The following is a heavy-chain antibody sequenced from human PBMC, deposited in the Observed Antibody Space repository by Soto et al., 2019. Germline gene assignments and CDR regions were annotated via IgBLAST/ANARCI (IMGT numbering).Heavy chain of an antibody. CDR2: FYYRGDT. CDR1: GDSIQKYW. Sequence: SETLSLTCSVSGDSIQKYWWTWIRQPPGKALGWIGYFYYRGDTNYNPSLKSRVTISIDTSKSQFSLSLDSVTAADTAVYFCARAHAPTLPFDYWGQGTLVTVSS. CDR3: ARAHAPTLPFDY. J-gene: IGHJ4*01. V-gene: IGHV4-59*01. D-gene: IGHD2-15*01.